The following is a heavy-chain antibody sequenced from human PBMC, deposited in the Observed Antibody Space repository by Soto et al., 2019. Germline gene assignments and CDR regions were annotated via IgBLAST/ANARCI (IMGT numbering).Heavy chain of an antibody. V-gene: IGHV3-9*01. D-gene: IGHD1-7*01. CDR2: ISWNSGSI. J-gene: IGHJ3*02. CDR1: GFTFSSYA. CDR3: AKGGHNWNSGDDAFDI. Sequence: EVQLLESGGGLVQPGGSLRLSCAASGFTFSSYAMSWVRQAPGKGLEWVSSISWNSGSIGYADSVKGRFTISRDNAKNSLYLQMNSLRAEDTALYYCAKGGHNWNSGDDAFDIWGQGTMVTVSS.